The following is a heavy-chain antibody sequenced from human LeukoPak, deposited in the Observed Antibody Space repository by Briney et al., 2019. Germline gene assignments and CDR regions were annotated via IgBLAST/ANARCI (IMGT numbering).Heavy chain of an antibody. D-gene: IGHD6-13*01. V-gene: IGHV4-61*02. CDR3: ARDFKPDSSWWYYFDY. J-gene: IGHJ4*02. CDR2: IYTSGST. CDR1: GGSISSGSYY. Sequence: SQTLSLTCTVSGGSISSGSYYWSWIRQPAGKGLEWIGRIYTSGSTNYNPSLKSRVTISVDTSKNQFSLKLSSVTAADTAVYYCARDFKPDSSWWYYFDYWGQGTLVTVSS.